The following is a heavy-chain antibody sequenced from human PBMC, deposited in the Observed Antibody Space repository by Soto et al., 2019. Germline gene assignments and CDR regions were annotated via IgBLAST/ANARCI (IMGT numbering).Heavy chain of an antibody. D-gene: IGHD3-22*01. CDR2: ISSSSSYI. Sequence: GGSLRLSCAASGFTFSSYSMNWVRQAPGKGLEWVSPISSSSSYIYYADSVKGRFTISRDNAKNSLCLQMNSLRAEDTAVYYCARDVREDSSGYYFSSMSYWGQGTLVTVSS. CDR1: GFTFSSYS. CDR3: ARDVREDSSGYYFSSMSY. V-gene: IGHV3-21*01. J-gene: IGHJ4*02.